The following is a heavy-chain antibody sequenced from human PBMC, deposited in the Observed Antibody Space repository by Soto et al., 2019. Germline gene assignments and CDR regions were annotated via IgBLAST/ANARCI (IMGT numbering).Heavy chain of an antibody. D-gene: IGHD4-17*01. Sequence: ASMKVSCKASGYTFTSYAMHWVRPAPGQRLEWMGWINAGNGNTKYSQKFQGRVTITRDTSASTAYMELSSLRSEDTAVYYCARDLPGTTVTDGVDYWGQGTLVTVSS. CDR2: INAGNGNT. V-gene: IGHV1-3*01. J-gene: IGHJ4*02. CDR3: ARDLPGTTVTDGVDY. CDR1: GYTFTSYA.